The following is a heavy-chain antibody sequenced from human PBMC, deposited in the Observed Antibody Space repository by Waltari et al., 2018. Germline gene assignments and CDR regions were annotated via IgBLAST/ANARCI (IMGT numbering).Heavy chain of an antibody. D-gene: IGHD3-10*01. Sequence: EVRLVESGGDLVQPGGSLRLSCAASGFPVSSDSMNWLRQAPGKGLEWVSVIYSGGSANYTDSVKGRFIVSRDNSRNTLYLQMNGLRADDMAIYYCARGHRGSRPLWGQGTLVTVSS. CDR1: GFPVSSDS. CDR2: IYSGGSA. CDR3: ARGHRGSRPL. V-gene: IGHV3-53*01. J-gene: IGHJ4*02.